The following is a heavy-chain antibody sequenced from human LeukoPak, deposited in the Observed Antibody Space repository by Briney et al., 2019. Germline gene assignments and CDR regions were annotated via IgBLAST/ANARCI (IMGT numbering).Heavy chain of an antibody. CDR3: AKDSGEVVPAAPDY. Sequence: GGSLRLSCAASGFTFSSYAMSWVRQAPGKGLEWVSAISGSGGSTYYADSVKGRFTISRDNSKNTLCLQMNSLRAEDTAVYYCAKDSGEVVPAAPDYWGQGTLVTVSS. D-gene: IGHD2-2*01. CDR2: ISGSGGST. V-gene: IGHV3-23*01. CDR1: GFTFSSYA. J-gene: IGHJ4*02.